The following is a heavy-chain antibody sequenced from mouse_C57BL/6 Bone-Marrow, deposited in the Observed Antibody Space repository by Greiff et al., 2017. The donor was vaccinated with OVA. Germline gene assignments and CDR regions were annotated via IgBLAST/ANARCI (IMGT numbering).Heavy chain of an antibody. J-gene: IGHJ2*01. CDR1: GYTFTDYY. D-gene: IGHD1-1*01. V-gene: IGHV1-19*01. Sequence: VQLQQSGPVLVKPGASVKMSCKASGYTFTDYYMNWVKQSHGKSLEWIGVINPYNGGTSYNQKFKGKATLTVDKSTSTAYMELNSLTSEDSAVYYCARRRSGSSYFDDWGQGTTLTVSS. CDR2: INPYNGGT. CDR3: ARRRSGSSYFDD.